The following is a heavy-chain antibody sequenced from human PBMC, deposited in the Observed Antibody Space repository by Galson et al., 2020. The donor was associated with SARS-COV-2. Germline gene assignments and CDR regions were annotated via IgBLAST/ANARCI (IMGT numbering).Heavy chain of an antibody. CDR2: ISGSGGST. CDR1: GITFSSYA. V-gene: IGHV3-23*01. Sequence: GGSLRLSCAASGITFSSYAMSWVRQAPGKGLEWVSAISGSGGSTYYADSVKGRFTISRDNSKNTLYLQMNSLRAEDTAVYYCAKDRDLWFGDPDYYFDYWGQGTLVTVSS. D-gene: IGHD3-10*01. J-gene: IGHJ4*02. CDR3: AKDRDLWFGDPDYYFDY.